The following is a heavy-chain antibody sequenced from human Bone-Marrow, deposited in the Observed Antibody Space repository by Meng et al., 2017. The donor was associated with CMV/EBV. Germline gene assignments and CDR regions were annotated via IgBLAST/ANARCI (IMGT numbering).Heavy chain of an antibody. CDR2: IYSGGST. V-gene: IGHV3-53*01. CDR3: ARDLGSAFDI. Sequence: GESLKISCAASGFTFSSYSMNWVRQAPGKGLEWVSVIYSGGSTYYADSVKGRFTISRGNSKNTLYLQMNSLRAEDTAVYYCARDLGSAFDIWGQGTMVTVSS. J-gene: IGHJ3*02. CDR1: GFTFSSYS. D-gene: IGHD2-15*01.